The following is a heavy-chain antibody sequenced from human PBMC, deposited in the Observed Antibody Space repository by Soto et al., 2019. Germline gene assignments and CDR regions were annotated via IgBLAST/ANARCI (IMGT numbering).Heavy chain of an antibody. CDR3: ARDPYCSGGSCRKSSFDP. J-gene: IGHJ5*02. CDR2: IYDDGSA. V-gene: IGHV4-59*01. Sequence: SETLSLTCTVSGGSISSSYWSWIRQPPGKGLEWLAYIYDDGSANYNPSLKSRATISLDMSKNQFSLKLTSVTAADTAGYYCARDPYCSGGSCRKSSFDPWGQGTLVTVSS. D-gene: IGHD2-15*01. CDR1: GGSISSSY.